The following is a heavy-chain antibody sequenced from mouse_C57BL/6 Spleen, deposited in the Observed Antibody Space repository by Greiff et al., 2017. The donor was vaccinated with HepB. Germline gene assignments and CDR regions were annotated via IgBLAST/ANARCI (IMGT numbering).Heavy chain of an antibody. CDR3: ARDGYYGSPHFDY. CDR1: GYSITSGYY. J-gene: IGHJ2*01. D-gene: IGHD1-1*01. CDR2: ISYDGSN. Sequence: EVQLQQSGPGLVKPSQSLSLTCSVTGYSITSGYYWNWIRQFPGNKLEWMGYISYDGSNNYNPSLNNRISITRDTSKNQFFLKLNSVTTEDTATYYCARDGYYGSPHFDYWGQGTTLTVSS. V-gene: IGHV3-6*01.